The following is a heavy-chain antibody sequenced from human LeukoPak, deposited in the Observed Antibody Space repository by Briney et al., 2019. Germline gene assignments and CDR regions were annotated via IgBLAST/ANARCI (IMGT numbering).Heavy chain of an antibody. CDR3: AKAAEVTYYDFWSVFDY. CDR2: ISSSGSTI. CDR1: GFTFSSYS. V-gene: IGHV3-48*01. D-gene: IGHD3-3*01. Sequence: PGGSLRLSCAASGFTFSSYSMNWVRQAPGKGLEWVSYISSSGSTIDYADSVKGRFTISRDNSKNTLYLQMNSLRAEDTAVYYCAKAAEVTYYDFWSVFDYWGQGTLVTVSS. J-gene: IGHJ4*02.